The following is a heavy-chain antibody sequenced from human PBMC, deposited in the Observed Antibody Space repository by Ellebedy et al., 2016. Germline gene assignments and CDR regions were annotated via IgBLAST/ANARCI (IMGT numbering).Heavy chain of an antibody. Sequence: GESLKISCAASGFTFSDYYMTWIRQAPGKGLEWVSYISSSGSTIYYTDSVKGRFTISRDNAKNSLYLQMNSLRAEDTAVYYCARDTGAYYGSGSEQRFDYWGQGTLVTVSS. CDR2: ISSSGSTI. J-gene: IGHJ4*02. V-gene: IGHV3-11*01. D-gene: IGHD3-10*01. CDR1: GFTFSDYY. CDR3: ARDTGAYYGSGSEQRFDY.